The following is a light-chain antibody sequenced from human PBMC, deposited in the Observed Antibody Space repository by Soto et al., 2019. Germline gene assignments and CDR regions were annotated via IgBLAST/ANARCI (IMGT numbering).Light chain of an antibody. CDR1: QSVSSN. CDR2: NAS. Sequence: EIVMTQSPATLSVSPGERATLSCRASQSVSSNLAWYQQKPGQAPRLLIYNASPRATGIPARFSGSGSGTEFVLTISNLQSEDVAVYYCQQYNDWPRTFGQGTKVEIK. J-gene: IGKJ1*01. CDR3: QQYNDWPRT. V-gene: IGKV3-15*01.